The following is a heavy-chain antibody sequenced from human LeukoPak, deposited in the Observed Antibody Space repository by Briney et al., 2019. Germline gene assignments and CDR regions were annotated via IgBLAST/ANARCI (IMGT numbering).Heavy chain of an antibody. Sequence: ASVKVSCKASGYTFTGYYMHWVRQAPGQGLEWMGWINPNSGGTNYAQKFQGRVTMTRDTSISTAYMELSRLRSDDTAVYYCARAWGRYCSSTSCLDFDYWGQGTPVTVSS. V-gene: IGHV1-2*02. CDR2: INPNSGGT. J-gene: IGHJ4*02. CDR3: ARAWGRYCSSTSCLDFDY. D-gene: IGHD2-2*01. CDR1: GYTFTGYY.